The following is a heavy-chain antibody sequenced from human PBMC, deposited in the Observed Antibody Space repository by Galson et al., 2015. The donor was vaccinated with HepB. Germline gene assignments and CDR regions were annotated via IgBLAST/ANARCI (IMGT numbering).Heavy chain of an antibody. V-gene: IGHV3-30*18. J-gene: IGHJ6*03. CDR3: AKDLVVRGLITWTDYYYYYMDV. D-gene: IGHD3-10*01. CDR1: GFTFSSYG. CDR2: ISHDGSNK. Sequence: LRLSCATSGFTFSSYGMHWVRQAPGKGLEWVALISHDGSNKYYADSVKGRFAISRDNSENTLYLQMNSLRVEDTAMYYCAKDLVVRGLITWTDYYYYYMDVWGKGTAVTVSS.